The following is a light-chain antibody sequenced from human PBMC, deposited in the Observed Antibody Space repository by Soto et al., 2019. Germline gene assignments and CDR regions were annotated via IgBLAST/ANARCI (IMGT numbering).Light chain of an antibody. CDR3: QQRSNCPLT. J-gene: IGKJ4*01. CDR1: QSVSSY. CDR2: DAS. Sequence: EIMLTHSPATLSLSPGEIATLSCRASQSVSSYLAWYQQKPGQAPRLLIYDASNRATGIPARFSGSGSGTDFTLTISSLEPEDFAVYYCQQRSNCPLTFGGGTKVDIK. V-gene: IGKV3-11*01.